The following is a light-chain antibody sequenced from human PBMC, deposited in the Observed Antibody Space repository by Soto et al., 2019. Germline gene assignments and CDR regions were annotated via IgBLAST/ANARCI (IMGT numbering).Light chain of an antibody. CDR2: KVD. Sequence: QSVLTQPPSVSAAPGQKVTISCSGSSSNIGNNYVSWYQQLPGTAPKLLIYKVDNRPSGISDRFSASKSGNTASLTISGLQAEDEAHYYCSSYTTVPSPQWVFAGGTKLTVL. V-gene: IGLV1-51*01. CDR3: SSYTTVPSPQWV. J-gene: IGLJ3*02. CDR1: SSNIGNNY.